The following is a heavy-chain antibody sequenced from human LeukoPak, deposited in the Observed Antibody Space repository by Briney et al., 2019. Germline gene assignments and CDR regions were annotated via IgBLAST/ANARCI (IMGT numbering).Heavy chain of an antibody. V-gene: IGHV1-46*01. D-gene: IGHD6-6*01. J-gene: IGHJ5*02. Sequence: ASVKVSCKASGYTFTSYYIHWVRQAPGQGLEWMGIINPSGGSTSYAQKFQGRVTMTRDTSTSTVYMEPSSLRSEDTAVYYCARDPGDSSSSSWFDPWGQGTLVTVSS. CDR2: INPSGGST. CDR1: GYTFTSYY. CDR3: ARDPGDSSSSSWFDP.